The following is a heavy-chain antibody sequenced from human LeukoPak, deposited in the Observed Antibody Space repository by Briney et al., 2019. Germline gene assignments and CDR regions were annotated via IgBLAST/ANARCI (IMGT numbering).Heavy chain of an antibody. J-gene: IGHJ4*02. CDR2: IYYTGST. Sequence: SQTLSLTCTVSTGSISIGDYYWGRPRQPPGKGLEWTRHIYYTGSTYNNPSLKSRVTISVDTSQNQCCLKLSSVTTAETAVYYCARGGRAAALGYWGQGTLVTVPS. D-gene: IGHD6-13*01. CDR3: ARGGRAAALGY. V-gene: IGHV4-30-4*01. CDR1: TGSISIGDYY.